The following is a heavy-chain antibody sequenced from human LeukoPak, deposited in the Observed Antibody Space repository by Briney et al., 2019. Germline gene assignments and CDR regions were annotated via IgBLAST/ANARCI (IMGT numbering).Heavy chain of an antibody. V-gene: IGHV1-2*02. J-gene: IGHJ3*02. CDR2: INPNSGGT. CDR1: GYTFTGCY. CDR3: ARENIAVADAFDI. D-gene: IGHD6-19*01. Sequence: ASVKVSCKASGYTFTGCYMHWVRQAPGQGLEWMGWINPNSGGTNYAQKFQGRVTMTRDTSISTAYMELSRLRSDDTAVYYCARENIAVADAFDIWGQGTMVTVSS.